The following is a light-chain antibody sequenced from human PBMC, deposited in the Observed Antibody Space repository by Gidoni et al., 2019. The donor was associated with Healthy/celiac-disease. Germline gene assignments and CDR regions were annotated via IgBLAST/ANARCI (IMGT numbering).Light chain of an antibody. CDR1: QKVSSSY. Sequence: PGTLSLAPGEGTALTCRASQKVSSSYLTWYQQKPGQAPRLLIYGASSRATGVPDRFSGSGSGTDFTLTISRLEPEDFAMYYCQQCGSSPRTFGGXTKVEIK. CDR3: QQCGSSPRT. CDR2: GAS. V-gene: IGKV3-20*01. J-gene: IGKJ4*02.